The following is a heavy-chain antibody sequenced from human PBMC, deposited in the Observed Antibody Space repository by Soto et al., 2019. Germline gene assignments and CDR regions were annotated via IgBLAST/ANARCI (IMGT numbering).Heavy chain of an antibody. V-gene: IGHV3-23*01. CDR1: GFIFSSYA. J-gene: IGHJ4*02. CDR3: VKVRGGFYTYYFDY. Sequence: GGSLRLSCAASGFIFSSYAMNWVRQTPGKGLEWVSGISGSGVSTYYADSVEGRFSISRDNSKNTLYLQMNSLRAEDTAIYYCVKVRGGFYTYYFDYWGQGTLVTVSS. CDR2: ISGSGVST. D-gene: IGHD3-10*01.